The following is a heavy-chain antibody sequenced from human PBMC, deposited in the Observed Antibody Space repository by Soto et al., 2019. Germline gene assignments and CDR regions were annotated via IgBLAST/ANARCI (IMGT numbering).Heavy chain of an antibody. CDR3: ARGDYDILTGYFYYYGIDV. CDR2: NNPNSGGT. V-gene: IGHV1-2*02. Sequence: ASVKVSCKASGYTFTGYYMHWVRQAPGQGLEWMGWNNPNSGGTNYAQKFQGRVTMTRDTSISTAYMELSRLRSDDTAVYYCARGDYDILTGYFYYYGIDVWGQGTTVTVSS. J-gene: IGHJ6*02. CDR1: GYTFTGYY. D-gene: IGHD3-9*01.